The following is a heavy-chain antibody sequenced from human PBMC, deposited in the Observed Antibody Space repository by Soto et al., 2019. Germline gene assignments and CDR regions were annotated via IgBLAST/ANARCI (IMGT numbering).Heavy chain of an antibody. CDR2: ISYDGSNK. V-gene: IGHV3-30-3*01. CDR1: GFTFSTYT. CDR3: ARSQGIQLWLAPEI. D-gene: IGHD5-18*01. J-gene: IGHJ4*02. Sequence: GGSLRLSCAASGFTFSTYTMHWVRQAPGKGLEWVAVISYDGSNKYYADSVKGRFTISRDNSKNTLYLQMNSLRTEDTAVYYCARSQGIQLWLAPEIWGQGTLVTVSS.